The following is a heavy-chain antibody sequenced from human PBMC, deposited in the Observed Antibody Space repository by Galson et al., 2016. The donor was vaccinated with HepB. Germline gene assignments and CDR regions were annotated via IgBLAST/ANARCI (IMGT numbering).Heavy chain of an antibody. CDR1: GFTFRNAY. Sequence: SLRLSCAASGFTFRNAYMSWVRQAPGKGLEWVGRIKSKTDGGTTAYAAPVKGRFNISRDDSKNTLYLQMNSLKIEDTAGYYCTTDRRVEPTGYYYGMDVWGHGTTVTVSS. V-gene: IGHV3-15*01. J-gene: IGHJ6*02. CDR2: IKSKTDGGTT. CDR3: TTDRRVEPTGYYYGMDV. D-gene: IGHD1-26*01.